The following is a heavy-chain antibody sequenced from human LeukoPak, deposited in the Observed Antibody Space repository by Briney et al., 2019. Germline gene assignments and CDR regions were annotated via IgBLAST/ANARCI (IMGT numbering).Heavy chain of an antibody. D-gene: IGHD6-13*01. CDR1: GYTFTGHY. CDR2: IDAKSGGT. Sequence: ASVKVSCKASGYTFTGHYLHWVRQAPGQGLEWVGWIDAKSGGTKYAQRFQGRVAMTRDTSINTGYMELRSLTSDDTAVYYCARWRGYSSGWSGPFDDWGQGTLVTVSS. J-gene: IGHJ4*02. CDR3: ARWRGYSSGWSGPFDD. V-gene: IGHV1-2*02.